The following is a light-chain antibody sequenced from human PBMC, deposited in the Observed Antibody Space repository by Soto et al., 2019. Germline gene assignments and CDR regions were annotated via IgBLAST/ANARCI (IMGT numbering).Light chain of an antibody. CDR3: QQYNSYRT. J-gene: IGKJ1*01. V-gene: IGKV1-5*01. Sequence: DLQMTHSPSTLSASVGDRVTITCRASQSISSWLAWYQQKLGKAPKLLIYDASSLESGVPSRFSGSGSGTEFTLTISSLQPDDFATYYCQQYNSYRTFGQGTKVDIK. CDR1: QSISSW. CDR2: DAS.